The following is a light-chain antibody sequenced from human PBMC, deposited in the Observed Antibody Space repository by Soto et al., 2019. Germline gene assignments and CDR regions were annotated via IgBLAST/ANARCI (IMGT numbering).Light chain of an antibody. Sequence: DIQMTQSPSSLSASVGDRVTITCRASQGISTYLNWYQQKPGKAPKVLIYAASSLQSGVPSRFSGSGSETDFTLTISSLQPEDFATYYCQHSYSMPRTFGQGTKVDIK. CDR3: QHSYSMPRT. CDR2: AAS. V-gene: IGKV1-39*01. J-gene: IGKJ1*01. CDR1: QGISTY.